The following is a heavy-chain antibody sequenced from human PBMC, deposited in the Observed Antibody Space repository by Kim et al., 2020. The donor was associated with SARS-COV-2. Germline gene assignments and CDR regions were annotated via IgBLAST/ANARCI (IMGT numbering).Heavy chain of an antibody. V-gene: IGHV1-69*13. CDR2: IIPIFGTA. D-gene: IGHD6-6*01. CDR1: GGTFSSYA. Sequence: SVKVSCKASGGTFSSYAISWVRQAPGQGLEWMGGIIPIFGTANYAQKFQGRVTITADESTSTAYMELSSLRSEDTAVYYCARDRSYSSSSGVFDYWGQGTLVTVSS. J-gene: IGHJ4*02. CDR3: ARDRSYSSSSGVFDY.